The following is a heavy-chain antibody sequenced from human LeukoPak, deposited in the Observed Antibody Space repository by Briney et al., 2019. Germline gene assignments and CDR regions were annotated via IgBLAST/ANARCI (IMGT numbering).Heavy chain of an antibody. Sequence: SETLSLTCAVYSGSFSGSYWSWIRQPPGNGLEWIGEVNHSGTTNYNPSLTSRVTISVDTSKNQFSLKLSSVTAADTAVYYCARGGDSSGYYLLDAFHIWGQGTMVTVSS. CDR2: VNHSGTT. CDR3: ARGGDSSGYYLLDAFHI. CDR1: SGSFSGSY. J-gene: IGHJ3*02. D-gene: IGHD3-22*01. V-gene: IGHV4-34*01.